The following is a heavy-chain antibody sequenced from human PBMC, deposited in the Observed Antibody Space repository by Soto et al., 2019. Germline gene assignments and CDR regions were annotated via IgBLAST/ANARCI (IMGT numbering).Heavy chain of an antibody. CDR2: ISGSGGST. J-gene: IGHJ5*02. CDR1: GFTFSSYA. CDR3: AKDLRGYSGYDYGVPCSGGSCYSRFWFDP. Sequence: PGGSLRLSCAASGFTFSSYAMSWVRQAPGKGLEWVSAISGSGGSTYYADSVKGRFTISRDNSKNTLYLQMNSLRAEDTAVYYCAKDLRGYSGYDYGVPCSGGSCYSRFWFDPWGQGTLVTVSS. D-gene: IGHD2-15*01. V-gene: IGHV3-23*01.